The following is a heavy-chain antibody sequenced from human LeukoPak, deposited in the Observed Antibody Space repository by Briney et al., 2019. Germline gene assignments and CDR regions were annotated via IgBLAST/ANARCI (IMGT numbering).Heavy chain of an antibody. CDR1: GGTFSSYA. Sequence: ASVKVSRKASGGTFSSYAISWVRQAPGQGLEWMGGIIPIFGTANYAQKFQGRVTITADESTSTAYMELSSLRSEDTAVYYCARLGYYDILTGWFDPWGQGTLVTVSS. CDR3: ARLGYYDILTGWFDP. D-gene: IGHD3-9*01. V-gene: IGHV1-69*13. J-gene: IGHJ5*02. CDR2: IIPIFGTA.